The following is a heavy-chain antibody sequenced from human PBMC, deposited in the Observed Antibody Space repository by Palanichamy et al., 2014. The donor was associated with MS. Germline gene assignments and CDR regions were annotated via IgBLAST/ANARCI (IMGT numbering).Heavy chain of an antibody. Sequence: QVQLVQSGAEVKKPGASVRVSCKASGYSFTGYFIHWVRQAPGQGLEWMGRINPNTGGTNFAQRFQGRVTMTRDTSISTAYMDLRRLTSDDTAVYHCARIMRSGTDWGQGTLVTVSS. CDR3: ARIMRSGTD. V-gene: IGHV1-2*06. J-gene: IGHJ4*02. CDR1: GYSFTGYF. D-gene: IGHD2-15*01. CDR2: INPNTGGT.